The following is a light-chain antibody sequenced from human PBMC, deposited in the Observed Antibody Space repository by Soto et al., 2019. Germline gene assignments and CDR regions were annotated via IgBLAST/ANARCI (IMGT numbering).Light chain of an antibody. J-gene: IGKJ4*01. V-gene: IGKV3-20*01. CDR2: GAS. Sequence: IVLTQSPGTLSLSTGETATLSCRASQSVISTYLAWYQQKPGQAPGLLLYGASNRASGIPDRFAGSGSGTDFTLTISRLEPEDFAVYYCQQYGRAPRLTFGGGTKVDI. CDR3: QQYGRAPRLT. CDR1: QSVISTY.